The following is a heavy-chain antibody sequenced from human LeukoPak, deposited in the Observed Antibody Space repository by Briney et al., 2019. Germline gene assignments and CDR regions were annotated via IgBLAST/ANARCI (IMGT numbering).Heavy chain of an antibody. D-gene: IGHD1-26*01. J-gene: IGHJ4*02. CDR2: INPNSGGT. CDR3: ARDEWELLKLFDY. V-gene: IGHV1-2*02. Sequence: ASVKVSCKASGYTFTGYYMHWVRQAPGQGLECMGWINPNSGGTNYAQKFQGRVTMTRDTSISTAYMELSRLRSDDTAVYYCARDEWELLKLFDYWGQGTLVTVSS. CDR1: GYTFTGYY.